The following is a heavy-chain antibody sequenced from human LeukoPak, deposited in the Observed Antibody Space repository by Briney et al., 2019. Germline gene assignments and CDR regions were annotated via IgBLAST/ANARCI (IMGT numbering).Heavy chain of an antibody. Sequence: PGGSLRLSCAASGFTFSSYAMSWVRQAPGKGLEWVSAISGSGGSTYYADSVKGRFTISRDNSKNTLYLQMNSLGAEDTAVYYCARASSGWYPAYYYYYMDVWGKGTTVTVSS. CDR1: GFTFSSYA. J-gene: IGHJ6*03. D-gene: IGHD6-19*01. CDR3: ARASSGWYPAYYYYYMDV. CDR2: ISGSGGST. V-gene: IGHV3-23*01.